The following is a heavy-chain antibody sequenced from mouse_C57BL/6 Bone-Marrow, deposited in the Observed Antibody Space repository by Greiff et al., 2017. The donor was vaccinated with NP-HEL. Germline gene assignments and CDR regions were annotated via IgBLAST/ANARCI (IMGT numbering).Heavy chain of an antibody. CDR1: GFSLTSSG. Sequence: VQRVESGPGLVAPSQSLSITFPVSGFSLTSSGVHWVRQPPGKGLEWLVVIWSDGSTTYNSALKSRLSISKDNSKSQVFLKMNSLQTDDTAMYYCARLSYYGNYAMDYWGQGTSVTVSS. CDR2: IWSDGST. V-gene: IGHV2-6*03. D-gene: IGHD1-1*01. CDR3: ARLSYYGNYAMDY. J-gene: IGHJ4*01.